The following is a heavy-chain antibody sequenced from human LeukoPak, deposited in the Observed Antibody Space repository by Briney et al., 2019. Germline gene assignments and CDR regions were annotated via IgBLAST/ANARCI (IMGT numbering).Heavy chain of an antibody. D-gene: IGHD3-3*02. J-gene: IGHJ2*01. CDR1: GFTVSTNY. CDR3: ARVADHFHWYLDL. Sequence: GGSLRLSCAAYGFTVSTNYMKWDRQAPGKGLEWVSILYSGSSTYYADSVEGRFIVSRDSFKNTLSLQMNDLRAEDTAVYYCARVADHFHWYLDLWGRGTLVTVSS. V-gene: IGHV3-53*01. CDR2: LYSGSST.